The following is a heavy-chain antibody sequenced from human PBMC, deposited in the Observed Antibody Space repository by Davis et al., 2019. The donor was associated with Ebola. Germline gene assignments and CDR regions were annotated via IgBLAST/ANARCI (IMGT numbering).Heavy chain of an antibody. J-gene: IGHJ6*02. D-gene: IGHD1-14*01. CDR2: IIPIFGAA. V-gene: IGHV1-69*06. CDR3: AVSSMSKVSYYYYGMDV. Sequence: SVKVSCKASGGTFSSYAISRVRQAPGQGLEWMGGIIPIFGAANYAQKFQGRVTITADKSTSTAYMELSSLRSEDTAVYYCAVSSMSKVSYYYYGMDVWGQGTTVTVSS. CDR1: GGTFSSYA.